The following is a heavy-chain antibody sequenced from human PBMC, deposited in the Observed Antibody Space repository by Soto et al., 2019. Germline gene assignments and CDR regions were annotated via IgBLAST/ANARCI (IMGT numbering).Heavy chain of an antibody. CDR3: ARQERPYYYGMDV. CDR2: IYPGDSDT. D-gene: IGHD1-26*01. CDR1: GYSFTSYW. J-gene: IGHJ6*02. V-gene: IGHV5-51*01. Sequence: PGESLKISCKGSGYSFTSYWIGWVRQMPGKGLEWMGIIYPGDSDTRYSPSFQGQVTISADKSISTAYLQWSSLKASDTAMYYCARQERPYYYGMDVWGQGTTVTVSS.